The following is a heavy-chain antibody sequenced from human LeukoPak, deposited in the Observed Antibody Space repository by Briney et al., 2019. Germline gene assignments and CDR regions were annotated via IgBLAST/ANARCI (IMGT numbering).Heavy chain of an antibody. Sequence: SETLSLTCTVSGGSISSGGYYWSWIRQHPGKGLEWIGYIYYSGSTYYNPSLKGRVTISVDTSKNQFSLKLSSVTAADTAVYYCARAPRVSGTDYWGQGTLVTVSS. CDR1: GGSISSGGYY. J-gene: IGHJ4*02. D-gene: IGHD3-3*01. CDR3: ARAPRVSGTDY. V-gene: IGHV4-31*03. CDR2: IYYSGST.